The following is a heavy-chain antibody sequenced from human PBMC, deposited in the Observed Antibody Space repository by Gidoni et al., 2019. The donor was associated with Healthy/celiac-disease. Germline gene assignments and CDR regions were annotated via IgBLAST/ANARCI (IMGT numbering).Heavy chain of an antibody. CDR3: ARDNGYFDY. J-gene: IGHJ4*02. CDR2: IYYSGST. V-gene: IGHV4-59*01. CDR1: GGSISSYY. Sequence: QVQLQESGPGLVKPSETLSLTCTVSGGSISSYYWSWIRQPPGKGLEWIGYIYYSGSTTYNPSLKSRVTISVDTSKNQFSLKLSSVTAADTAVYYCARDNGYFDYWGQGTLVTVSS.